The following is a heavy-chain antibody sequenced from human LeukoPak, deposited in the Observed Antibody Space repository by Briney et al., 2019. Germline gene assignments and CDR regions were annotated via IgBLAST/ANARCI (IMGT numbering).Heavy chain of an antibody. J-gene: IGHJ6*03. Sequence: GGSLRLSCAASGFTFSSYEMNWVRQAPGKGLEWVSYISSSGSTIYYADSVKGRFAISRDNAKNSLYLQMNSLRAEDTAVYYCARGRNLVVVAATDMDVWGKGTTVTVSS. CDR2: ISSSGSTI. CDR3: ARGRNLVVVAATDMDV. CDR1: GFTFSSYE. V-gene: IGHV3-48*03. D-gene: IGHD2-15*01.